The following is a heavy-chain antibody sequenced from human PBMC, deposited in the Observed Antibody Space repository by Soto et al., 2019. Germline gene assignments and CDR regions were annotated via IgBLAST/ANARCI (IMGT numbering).Heavy chain of an antibody. J-gene: IGHJ4*02. V-gene: IGHV3-11*01. CDR2: VSGSGTTV. Sequence: GGSLRLSCTVSGISFSYSYMGWIRQAPGKGLEWISYVSGSGTTVFYADSVRGRFTISRDNAENSLYLQMGTLRADDTAIYYCARDPLAYSGSDYWGQGTQVTVSS. D-gene: IGHD2-21*01. CDR1: GISFSYSY. CDR3: ARDPLAYSGSDY.